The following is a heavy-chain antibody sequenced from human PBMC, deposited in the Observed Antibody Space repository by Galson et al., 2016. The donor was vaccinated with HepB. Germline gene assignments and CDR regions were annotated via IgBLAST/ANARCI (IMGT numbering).Heavy chain of an antibody. CDR1: GYTFASYG. CDR3: ARERSAFYYYYYGMDV. CDR2: IRGYNGNT. Sequence: SCKASGYTFASYGISWVRQAPGQGLEWMGWIRGYNGNTEYAKKFKGRVTMTTDTSTSTVYMELRSRRSDETALYYCARERSAFYYYYYGMDVWGQGTTVTVS. D-gene: IGHD3-3*02. V-gene: IGHV1-18*01. J-gene: IGHJ6*02.